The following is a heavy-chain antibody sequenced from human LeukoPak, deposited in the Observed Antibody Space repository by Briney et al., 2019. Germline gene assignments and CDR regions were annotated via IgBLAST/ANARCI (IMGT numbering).Heavy chain of an antibody. Sequence: GGSLRLSCAASGFTFSTSGMSWVRQAPGKGLEWVSYISSSSSTTYYADSVKGRFTISRDNAKNSLYLQMNSLRAEDTAVYYCARWTRDAFDIWGQGTMVTVSS. CDR2: ISSSSSTT. CDR3: ARWTRDAFDI. V-gene: IGHV3-48*04. CDR1: GFTFSTSG. D-gene: IGHD3/OR15-3a*01. J-gene: IGHJ3*02.